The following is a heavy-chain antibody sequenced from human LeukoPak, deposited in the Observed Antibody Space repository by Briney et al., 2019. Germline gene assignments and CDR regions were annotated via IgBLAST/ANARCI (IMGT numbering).Heavy chain of an antibody. CDR3: AKSGLVTAIRSYFDY. CDR1: GFIFRSYW. J-gene: IGHJ4*02. Sequence: GGSLRLSCAASGFIFRSYWMGWVRRVPGKGLEWVASIQPDGSEKYYVDSMKGRFTISRDNADNSLFLQVNSLRAEDTAVYYCAKSGLVTAIRSYFDYWGQGTLVTVSS. V-gene: IGHV3-7*01. D-gene: IGHD2-21*02. CDR2: IQPDGSEK.